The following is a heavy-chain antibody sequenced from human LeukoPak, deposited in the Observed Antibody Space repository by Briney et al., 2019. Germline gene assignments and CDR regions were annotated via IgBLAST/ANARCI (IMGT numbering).Heavy chain of an antibody. CDR1: GGSFSGYY. Sequence: SETLSLTCAVYGGSFSGYYWSWIRQPPGKGLEWIGEINHSGSTNFNPSLKSRVTISVDTSKNQFSLKLSSVTAADTAVYYCASSCSGGSCSTPTRLDYWGQGTLVTVSS. CDR2: INHSGST. D-gene: IGHD2-15*01. CDR3: ASSCSGGSCSTPTRLDY. V-gene: IGHV4-34*01. J-gene: IGHJ4*02.